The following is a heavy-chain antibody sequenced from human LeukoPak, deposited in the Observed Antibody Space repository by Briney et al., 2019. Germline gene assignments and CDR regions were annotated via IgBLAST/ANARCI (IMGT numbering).Heavy chain of an antibody. J-gene: IGHJ4*02. V-gene: IGHV1-24*01. CDR1: GYTLPELS. CDR2: FDREEGES. D-gene: IGHD3-16*02. Sequence: ASVKVSCKVSGYTLPELSIHWVRQPTGKGLEWMGGFDREEGESFYAQKFQGRVSMTEDTATATSYLELSSLTSDDAAVYYCATDQLRLGELSSNPLFDYWGQGTLVTVSS. CDR3: ATDQLRLGELSSNPLFDY.